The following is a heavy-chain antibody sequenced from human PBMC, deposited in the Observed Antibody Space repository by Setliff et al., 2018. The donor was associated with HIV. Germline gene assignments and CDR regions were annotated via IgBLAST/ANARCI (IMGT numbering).Heavy chain of an antibody. V-gene: IGHV4-4*08. CDR3: ARVAGTGFDY. CDR1: GGSISGYY. Sequence: PSETLSLTCTVSGGSISGYYWSWIRQPPGKGLEWIGYIYTSGSTNYNPSLKSRVTISVDTSKNQFSLKLSSVTAADTAVYYCARVAGTGFDYWGQGTLVTVSS. CDR2: IYTSGST. J-gene: IGHJ4*02. D-gene: IGHD6-19*01.